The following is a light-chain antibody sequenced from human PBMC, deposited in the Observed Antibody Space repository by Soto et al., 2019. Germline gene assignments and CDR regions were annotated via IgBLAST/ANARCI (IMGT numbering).Light chain of an antibody. CDR3: SSYTSSKTVV. CDR1: NSDVGGYNY. J-gene: IGLJ2*01. CDR2: DVT. Sequence: QSALTQPASVSGSPGQSIAISSTGTNSDVGGYNYVSWYQQHPGKAPKLMIYDVTNRPSGVSNRFSGSKSDNTASLTISGLQAEDEADYYCSSYTSSKTVVFGGGTKLTVL. V-gene: IGLV2-14*03.